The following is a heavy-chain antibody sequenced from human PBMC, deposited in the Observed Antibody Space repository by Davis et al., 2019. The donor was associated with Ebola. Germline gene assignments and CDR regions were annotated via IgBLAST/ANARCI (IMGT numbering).Heavy chain of an antibody. J-gene: IGHJ6*02. CDR1: GGTFSSYA. V-gene: IGHV1-69*06. Sequence: SVKVSCKASGGTFSSYAISWVRQAPGQGLEWMGGIIPIFGTANYAQKFQGRVTITADKSTSTAYMELSSLRSEDTAVYYCARGPGYCSSTSCTNYYYYGMDVWGQGTTVTVSS. CDR2: IIPIFGTA. D-gene: IGHD2-2*01. CDR3: ARGPGYCSSTSCTNYYYYGMDV.